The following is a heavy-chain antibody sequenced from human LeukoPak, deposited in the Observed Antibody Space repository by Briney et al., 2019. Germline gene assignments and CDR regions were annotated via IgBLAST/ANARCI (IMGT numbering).Heavy chain of an antibody. J-gene: IGHJ4*02. D-gene: IGHD2-21*02. V-gene: IGHV2-5*01. Sequence: SGPTLVNPTQTLTLTCTFSGFSLSTSGVGVGWIRQPPGKALEWLALIYWNDDKRYSPSLKSRLTITKDTSKNQVVLTMTNMDPVDTATYYCAHTPPVHIVVVTAPSYFDYWGQGTLVTVSS. CDR1: GFSLSTSGVG. CDR2: IYWNDDK. CDR3: AHTPPVHIVVVTAPSYFDY.